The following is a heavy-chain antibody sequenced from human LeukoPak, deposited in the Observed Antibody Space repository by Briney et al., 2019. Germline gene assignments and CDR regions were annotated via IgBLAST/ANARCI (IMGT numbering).Heavy chain of an antibody. CDR3: ARDWDGTGYFDS. CDR2: IYSGGST. CDR1: GFTVSSNY. Sequence: GGSLRLSCAASGFTVSSNYMSWVRQAPGKGLEWVSVIYSGGSTYYADSVKGRFTISRDNSKNTLYLQMNSLRAEDTAVYYCARDWDGTGYFDSWGQGTLVTVSS. V-gene: IGHV3-66*01. D-gene: IGHD1-26*01. J-gene: IGHJ4*02.